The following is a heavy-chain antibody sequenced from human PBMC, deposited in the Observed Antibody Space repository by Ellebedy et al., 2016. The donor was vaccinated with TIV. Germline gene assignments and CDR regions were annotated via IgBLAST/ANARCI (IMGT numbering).Heavy chain of an antibody. Sequence: GESLKISCAASGFTFSDYYMSWIRQAPGKGLEWISYISSSVTTVYYADSVKGRFTISRDNAKNSLYLQMNSRRVEDTAMYYCARVRQGTGGYNFWGQGTLVTVSS. D-gene: IGHD2-8*02. CDR1: GFTFSDYY. J-gene: IGHJ4*02. CDR2: ISSSVTTV. V-gene: IGHV3-11*01. CDR3: ARVRQGTGGYNF.